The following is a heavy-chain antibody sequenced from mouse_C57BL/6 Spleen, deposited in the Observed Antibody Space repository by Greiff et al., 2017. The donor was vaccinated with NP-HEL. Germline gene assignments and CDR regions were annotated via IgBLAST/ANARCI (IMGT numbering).Heavy chain of an antibody. J-gene: IGHJ4*01. CDR1: GYTFTSYW. D-gene: IGHD2-1*01. V-gene: IGHV1-61*01. CDR2: IYPSDSET. Sequence: QVQLQQSGAELVRPGSSVKLSCKASGYTFTSYWMDWVKQRPGQGLEWIGNIYPSDSETHYNQKFKDKATLTVDKSSSTAYMQLSSLTSEDSAVYYCAKGGYYGNPYYYAMDYWGQGTSVTVSS. CDR3: AKGGYYGNPYYYAMDY.